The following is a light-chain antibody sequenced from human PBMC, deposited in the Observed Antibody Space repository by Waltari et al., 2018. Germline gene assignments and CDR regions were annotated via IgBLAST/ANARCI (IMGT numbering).Light chain of an antibody. V-gene: IGKV3-20*01. CDR3: QQYGNSPLT. CDR2: GAS. Sequence: EIVLTQSPGTLSLSPGERATLPCRANQSVSSTYLAWYQQKPGQAPRLVIYGASSRATGIPDRFSGSGSGTDFTLTISRLEPEDFVVYYCQQYGNSPLTFGGGTKVEIK. CDR1: QSVSSTY. J-gene: IGKJ4*01.